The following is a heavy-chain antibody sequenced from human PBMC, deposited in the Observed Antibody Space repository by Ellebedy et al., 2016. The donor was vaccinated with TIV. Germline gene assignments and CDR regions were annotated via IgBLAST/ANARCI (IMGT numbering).Heavy chain of an antibody. CDR2: INTDGSST. CDR1: RVTFRSYS. J-gene: IGHJ4*02. V-gene: IGHV3-74*01. Sequence: PGGSLRPSCAASRVTFRSYSMHWVRQAPGEGLVWGARINTDGSSTNYADSVKGRFTISRDNAESILYLQMNSLGVEDTAMYYCTGDLDVWGQGILVTVSS. D-gene: IGHD3-3*01. CDR3: TGDLDV.